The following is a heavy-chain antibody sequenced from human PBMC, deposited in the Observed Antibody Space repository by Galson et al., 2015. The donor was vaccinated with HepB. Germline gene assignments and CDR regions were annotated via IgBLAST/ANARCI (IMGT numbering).Heavy chain of an antibody. CDR3: AWLPMITVGGLIVETGFDY. CDR1: GGSISRSNFY. V-gene: IGHV4-39*01. D-gene: IGHD3-16*02. Sequence: ETLSLTCTVSGGSISRSNFYWGWIRQPPGKGLEWIGSIYYSGSTYYNPSLKSRVTITVDTSKNQFSLRLTSVTAADTAVYYCAWLPMITVGGLIVETGFDYWGQGTLVTVSP. CDR2: IYYSGST. J-gene: IGHJ4*02.